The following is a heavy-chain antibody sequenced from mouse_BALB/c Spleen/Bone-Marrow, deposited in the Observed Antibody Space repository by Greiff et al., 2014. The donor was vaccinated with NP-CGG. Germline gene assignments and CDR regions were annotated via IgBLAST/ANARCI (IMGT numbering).Heavy chain of an antibody. J-gene: IGHJ4*01. Sequence: QVQLQQPGTELVMPGASVKMSCKASGYAFTDRWIHWVKQRPGQGLEWIGAIDTSDSYTNYNQKFKGKATLTVDESSSTAYIHLSSLTSEDSAVYYCAIGGDDFSLDYWGQGTSVTVSS. CDR3: AIGGDDFSLDY. CDR1: GYAFTDRW. V-gene: IGHV1-69*01. CDR2: IDTSDSYT. D-gene: IGHD2-4*01.